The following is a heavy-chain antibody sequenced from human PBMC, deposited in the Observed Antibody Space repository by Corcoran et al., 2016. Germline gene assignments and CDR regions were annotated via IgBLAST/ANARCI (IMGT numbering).Heavy chain of an antibody. D-gene: IGHD2-21*02. V-gene: IGHV4-59*02. CDR3: ARHNVVPVIRDGFDV. CDR1: GGSVNNYY. CDR2: IYYRGTT. Sequence: QVQLQESGPGLVKPSVTLSLTCTVSGGSVNNYYWSWIRQPPGKGLEYIGYIYYRGTTLYNPSLKSRVTISVDTSKDQFSLKLSSVTAADTAVYYCARHNVVPVIRDGFDVWGQGTTVTVSS. J-gene: IGHJ6*02.